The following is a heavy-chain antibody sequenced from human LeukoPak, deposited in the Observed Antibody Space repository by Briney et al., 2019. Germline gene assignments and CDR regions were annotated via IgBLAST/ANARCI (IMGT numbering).Heavy chain of an antibody. CDR1: GFTFSTYN. CDR2: ISGSSNYI. J-gene: IGHJ3*02. D-gene: IGHD1-26*01. CDR3: ARDVGASAPDAFDI. V-gene: IGHV3-21*01. Sequence: PGGSLRLSCAASGFTFSTYNMNWVRQAPGKGLEWVSSISGSSNYIYYADSVKGRFTISRDNAKNSLYLQMNSLRVEDTDVYYCARDVGASAPDAFDIWGQGTMVTVSS.